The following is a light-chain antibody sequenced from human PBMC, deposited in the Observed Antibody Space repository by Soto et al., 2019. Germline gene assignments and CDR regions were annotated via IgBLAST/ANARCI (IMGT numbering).Light chain of an antibody. CDR1: QTIYSN. V-gene: IGKV3-11*01. CDR3: QQRSNWPLT. CDR2: RAS. J-gene: IGKJ4*01. Sequence: IGMTQSPATLSVSPGERATLSCRASQTIYSNVAWYQQRPGQPPRLLIYRASSRATGIPARFSGSGSGTDFSLIISSLEPEDFAVYYCQQRSNWPLTFGGGTKVDIK.